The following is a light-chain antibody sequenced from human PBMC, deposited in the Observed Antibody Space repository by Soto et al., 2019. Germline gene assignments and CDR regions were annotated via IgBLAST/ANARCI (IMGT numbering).Light chain of an antibody. J-gene: IGKJ1*01. V-gene: IGKV3D-15*01. CDR1: QSVSSN. CDR3: QQYHSWPPRT. CDR2: GVY. Sequence: IVMTQSPTILSVSPGESATLSCRASQSVSSNLAWYQQKPGQAPRLLIYGVYTRAPGIPARFSGGGSGTEFTLTISSLQSEDFAVYYCQQYHSWPPRTCGQGTKVDIK.